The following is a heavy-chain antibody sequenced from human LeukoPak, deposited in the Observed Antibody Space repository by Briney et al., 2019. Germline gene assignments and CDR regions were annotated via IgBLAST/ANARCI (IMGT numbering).Heavy chain of an antibody. V-gene: IGHV1-69*01. CDR1: GGTFSSYA. CDR3: AREGSLYDSGNYYLSWFDP. J-gene: IGHJ5*02. D-gene: IGHD3-22*01. Sequence: ASVKVSCKASGGTFSSYAISWVGQAPGQGLEWMGGIIPIFGAANYAQKFQGRVTITADESTSTAYMELRSLRSDDTAVYYCAREGSLYDSGNYYLSWFDPWGQGTLVTVSS. CDR2: IIPIFGAA.